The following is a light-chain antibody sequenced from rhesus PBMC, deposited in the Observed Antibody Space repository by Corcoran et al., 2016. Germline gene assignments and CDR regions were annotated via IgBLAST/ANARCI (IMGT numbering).Light chain of an antibody. CDR1: QGISSW. Sequence: DIQMTQSPSSLSASVGDRVTITCRASQGISSWLAWYQQKPGRAPKLLIYKDSNLQSWVPSRFSGSGSGTDFTLTISSLQPEDFATYYCQHYNSAPLTFGGGTKVEI. CDR2: KDS. CDR3: QHYNSAPLT. J-gene: IGKJ4*01. V-gene: IGKV1-21*01.